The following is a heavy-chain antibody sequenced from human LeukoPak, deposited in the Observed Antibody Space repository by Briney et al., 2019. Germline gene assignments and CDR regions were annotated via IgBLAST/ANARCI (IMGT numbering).Heavy chain of an antibody. J-gene: IGHJ4*02. CDR2: ISWNSGSI. V-gene: IGHV3-9*01. CDR3: AKGTYYFDSSGSKHLDY. CDR1: GFTFSRYW. Sequence: PGGSLRLSCVGSGFTFSRYWLNWVRHAPGKGLEWVSGISWNSGSIGYADSVKGRFTISRDSAKNSLYLQMNSLRAEDTALYYCAKGTYYFDSSGSKHLDYWGQGTLVTVSS. D-gene: IGHD3-22*01.